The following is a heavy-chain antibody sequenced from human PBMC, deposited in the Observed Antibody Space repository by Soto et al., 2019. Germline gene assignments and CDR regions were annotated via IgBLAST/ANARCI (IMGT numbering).Heavy chain of an antibody. CDR3: GKVLVGATGHTDSDS. Sequence: SETLSLTCTVSGGSIYRSGYYWGWIRQPPGRGLEWIGNIDYNGITYSNPSLKSRVTISRDTSKNQFSLKLTSVTAADTALYYCGKVLVGATGHTDSDSWGPGTLVTVSS. J-gene: IGHJ4*02. CDR2: IDYNGIT. CDR1: GGSIYRSGYY. V-gene: IGHV4-39*01. D-gene: IGHD2-15*01.